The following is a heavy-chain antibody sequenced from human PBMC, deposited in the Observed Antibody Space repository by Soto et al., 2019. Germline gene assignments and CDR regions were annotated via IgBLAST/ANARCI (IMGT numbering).Heavy chain of an antibody. V-gene: IGHV1-58*01. CDR2: IVVGSGNT. CDR3: ATDPRNWFDP. J-gene: IGHJ5*02. CDR1: GFTFTNPA. Sequence: SVQVSCKASGFTFTNPAVQWVRQACGQRLERMGWIVVGSGNTKCARKFQERVTMTRDMSPSTAYMELSSLRSEGTAVSYCATDPRNWFDPWGQETLVSLSS.